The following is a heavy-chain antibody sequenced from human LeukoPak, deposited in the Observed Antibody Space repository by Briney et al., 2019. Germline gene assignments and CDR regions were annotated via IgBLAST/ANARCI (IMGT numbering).Heavy chain of an antibody. CDR1: GLTFGSYD. CDR2: ISGSGDNT. V-gene: IGHV3-23*01. D-gene: IGHD3-22*01. Sequence: GGSLRLSCVVSGLTFGSYDMTWVRQAPGKGLEWVSSISGSGDNTPTADSVKGRFIISRDNSKNTVYLQMNNLTAEDTAIYYCVKGPLMIGVVDAWGQGTTVIVSS. CDR3: VKGPLMIGVVDA. J-gene: IGHJ6*02.